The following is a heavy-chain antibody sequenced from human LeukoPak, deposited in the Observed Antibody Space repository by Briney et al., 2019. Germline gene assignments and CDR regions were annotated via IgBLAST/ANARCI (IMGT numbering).Heavy chain of an antibody. V-gene: IGHV4-34*01. J-gene: IGHJ6*03. D-gene: IGHD3-10*01. CDR3: ASGSGSYRTPYYYMDV. CDR2: INKSESS. CDR1: GGSLSAYY. Sequence: SETLSLTCAVYGGSLSAYYWSWIRQSPGKGLEWIGEINKSESSNYNPSLKSRVTISVDTSKNQVSLQLSSVTAADTAVYYCASGSGSYRTPYYYMDVWGTGTTVTVSS.